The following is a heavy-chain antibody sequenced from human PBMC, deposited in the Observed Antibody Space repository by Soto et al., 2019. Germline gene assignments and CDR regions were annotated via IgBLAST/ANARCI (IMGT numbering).Heavy chain of an antibody. CDR1: GYSISSGNY. CDR3: ARVGPWVPYYYDSSPYTFENWFDP. D-gene: IGHD3-22*01. V-gene: IGHV4-38-2*01. CDR2: IYHGRST. Sequence: SETLSLTCAVSGYSISSGNYWGWLRQPPGKGLEWIGSIYHGRSTYYNPSLNSRITLSIDMTNNHVSLILNSVTAADTAVYYCARVGPWVPYYYDSSPYTFENWFDPWGQGTLVTVSS. J-gene: IGHJ5*02.